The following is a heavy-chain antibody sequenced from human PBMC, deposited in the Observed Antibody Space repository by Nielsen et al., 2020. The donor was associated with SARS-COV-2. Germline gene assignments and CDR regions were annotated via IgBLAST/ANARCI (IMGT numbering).Heavy chain of an antibody. Sequence: GESLKISCAASGFTFSSYSMNWVRQAPGKGLEWVSSISSSSSYIYYADSVKGRFTISRDNAKNTLYLQMNSLRAEDTAVYYCARDSRTIFGVVIMGYDAFDIWGQGTMVTVSS. CDR1: GFTFSSYS. CDR2: ISSSSSYI. D-gene: IGHD3-3*01. V-gene: IGHV3-21*01. CDR3: ARDSRTIFGVVIMGYDAFDI. J-gene: IGHJ3*02.